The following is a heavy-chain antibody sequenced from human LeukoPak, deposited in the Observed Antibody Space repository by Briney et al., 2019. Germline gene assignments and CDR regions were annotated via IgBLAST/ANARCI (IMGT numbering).Heavy chain of an antibody. J-gene: IGHJ4*02. CDR2: ISAYNGNT. Sequence: SVKVCCKASGYTFTSYGISWVRQAPGQGLEWMGWISAYNGNTNYAQKLQGRVTMTTDTSTSTAYMELRSLRSDDTAVYYCARELPRGYCSGGSCYGYWGQGTLVTVSS. D-gene: IGHD2-15*01. CDR3: ARELPRGYCSGGSCYGY. CDR1: GYTFTSYG. V-gene: IGHV1-18*01.